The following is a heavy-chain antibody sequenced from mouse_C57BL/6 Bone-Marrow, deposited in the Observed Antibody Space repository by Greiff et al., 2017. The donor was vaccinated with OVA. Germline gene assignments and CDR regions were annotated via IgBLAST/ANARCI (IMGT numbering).Heavy chain of an antibody. Sequence: EVLLVESEAGLVQPGSSMKLSCTASGFTFSDYYMAWVRQVPEKGLEWVANINYDGSSTYYLDSFKSRSIISRYNATNIPYLQMSSLKSEDTATYYCAGLSYYYGSGFDYWGQGTTLTVSS. CDR1: GFTFSDYY. J-gene: IGHJ2*01. D-gene: IGHD1-1*01. CDR3: AGLSYYYGSGFDY. CDR2: INYDGSST. V-gene: IGHV5-16*01.